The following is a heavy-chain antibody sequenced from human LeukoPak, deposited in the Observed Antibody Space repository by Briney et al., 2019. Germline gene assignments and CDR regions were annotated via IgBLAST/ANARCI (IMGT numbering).Heavy chain of an antibody. Sequence: SVKVSCKASGGTFSSYAISWVRQAPGQGLEWMGRIIPILGIANYAQKFQGRVTITADKSTSTAYMELSSLRSEDTAVYYCARGPSVVAPDGYYYYGMDVWGQGTTVTVSS. J-gene: IGHJ6*02. CDR1: GGTFSSYA. CDR3: ARGPSVVAPDGYYYYGMDV. V-gene: IGHV1-69*04. D-gene: IGHD2-2*01. CDR2: IIPILGIA.